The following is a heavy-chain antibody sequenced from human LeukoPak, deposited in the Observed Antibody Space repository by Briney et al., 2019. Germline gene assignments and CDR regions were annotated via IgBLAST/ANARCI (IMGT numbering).Heavy chain of an antibody. CDR2: IIPIFGTA. CDR3: ASPSSTSYYLLFTAFDI. Sequence: SVKVSCKASGGTFSSYAISWVRQAPGQGLEWMGGIIPIFGTANYAQKFQGRVTITADKSTSTAYMELSSLRSEDTAVYYCASPSSTSYYLLFTAFDIWGQGTMVTVSS. V-gene: IGHV1-69*06. D-gene: IGHD1-26*01. CDR1: GGTFSSYA. J-gene: IGHJ3*02.